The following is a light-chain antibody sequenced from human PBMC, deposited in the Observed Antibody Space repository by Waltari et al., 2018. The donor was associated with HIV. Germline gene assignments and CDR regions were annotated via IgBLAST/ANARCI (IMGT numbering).Light chain of an antibody. CDR2: EVT. Sequence: QSALTQPASVSGSPGQSITISCTGTSSDIGVYNSVSWYHHPPGKAPTVIIYEVTNRPSGVSNRFSGSKSGNTASLTISGLQAEDEADYFCTSYISSSTPVFGGGTKLTVL. V-gene: IGLV2-14*01. CDR1: SSDIGVYNS. J-gene: IGLJ3*02. CDR3: TSYISSSTPV.